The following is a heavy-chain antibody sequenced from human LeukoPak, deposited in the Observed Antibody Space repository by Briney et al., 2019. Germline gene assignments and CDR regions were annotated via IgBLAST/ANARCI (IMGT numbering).Heavy chain of an antibody. V-gene: IGHV3-7*01. D-gene: IGHD2-15*01. Sequence: GGSLRLSCAASGFTFSSYWMSWVRQAPGKGLEWVANIKRDGSEKYYVDSVKGRFTISRDNAKNSLYLQMNSLRAEDTAVYYCARDLSQVVAATGYYYYYMDVWGKGTTVTVSS. CDR1: GFTFSSYW. CDR3: ARDLSQVVAATGYYYYYMDV. J-gene: IGHJ6*03. CDR2: IKRDGSEK.